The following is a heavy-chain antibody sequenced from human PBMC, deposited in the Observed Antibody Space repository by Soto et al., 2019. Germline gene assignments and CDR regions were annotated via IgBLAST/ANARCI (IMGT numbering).Heavy chain of an antibody. J-gene: IGHJ6*03. CDR2: MYNTGST. CDR3: AGILGGYWGTDCFPWDV. D-gene: IGHD3-10*01. V-gene: IGHV4-59*01. CDR1: GGSISGYY. Sequence: PSETLSLTCTVSGGSISGYYWSWIRQPPGKGLEWIGYMYNTGSTVYNPSFKSRVTISVDTSKNQFSLKLNSVTAADTAVYYCAGILGGYWGTDCFPWDVGGKGPRVT.